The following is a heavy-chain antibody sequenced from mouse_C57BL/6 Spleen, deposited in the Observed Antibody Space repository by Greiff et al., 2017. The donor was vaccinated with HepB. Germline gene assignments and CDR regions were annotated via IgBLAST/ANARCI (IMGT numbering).Heavy chain of an antibody. D-gene: IGHD2-1*01. Sequence: EVKVVESEGGLVQPGSSMKLSCTASGFTFSDYYMAWVRQVPEKGLEWVANINYDGSSTYYLDSLKSRFIISRDNAKNILYLQMSSLKSEDTATYYCARGFYGNSFDYWGQGTTLTVSS. J-gene: IGHJ2*01. CDR2: INYDGSST. CDR1: GFTFSDYY. V-gene: IGHV5-16*01. CDR3: ARGFYGNSFDY.